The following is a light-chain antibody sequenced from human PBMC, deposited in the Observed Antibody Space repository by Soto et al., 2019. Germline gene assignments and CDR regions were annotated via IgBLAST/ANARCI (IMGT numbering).Light chain of an antibody. Sequence: DIQMTQSPSTLSASIGDGVTITCRASQTVDTWLAWYQQKPGKAPKLLIYKASSLQTGVPSRFSGSGSGTEFTLTISSLQPDDFATYYCPHYSFYSRTFGQGTKVEVK. V-gene: IGKV1-5*03. CDR1: QTVDTW. J-gene: IGKJ1*01. CDR3: PHYSFYSRT. CDR2: KAS.